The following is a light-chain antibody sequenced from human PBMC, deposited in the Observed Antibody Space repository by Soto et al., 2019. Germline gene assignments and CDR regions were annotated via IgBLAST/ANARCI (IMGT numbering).Light chain of an antibody. CDR2: AAY. J-gene: IGKJ5*01. V-gene: IGKV3-11*01. Sequence: EIVMTHSPSTLSLSPVVRATLSCSASQSISDTLACYQQKPGQAPRLLIYAAYTRATGIPPRFSGSGSGTDFTLTISSLEPEDSAVYYCQQRHMWPITFGQGTRLEIK. CDR1: QSISDT. CDR3: QQRHMWPIT.